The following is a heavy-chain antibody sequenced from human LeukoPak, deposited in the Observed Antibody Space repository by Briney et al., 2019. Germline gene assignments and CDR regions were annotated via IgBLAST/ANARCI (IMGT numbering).Heavy chain of an antibody. Sequence: PGGSLSLSRAASGFTFSSYSMNSVRQAPGKGLEWLSYISSSSSYIYYADSVKGRFTISRDNAKNSLYLQMNSLRAEDTAVYYCARMGESSSWHNYYSTYYMDGWGKGTTVTVSS. J-gene: IGHJ6*03. CDR2: ISSSSSYI. CDR3: ARMGESSSWHNYYSTYYMDG. V-gene: IGHV3-21*01. CDR1: GFTFSSYS. D-gene: IGHD6-13*01.